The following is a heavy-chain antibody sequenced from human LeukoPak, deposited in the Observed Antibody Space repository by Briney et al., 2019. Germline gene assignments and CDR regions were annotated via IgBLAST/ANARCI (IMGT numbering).Heavy chain of an antibody. CDR3: ARRRGWKQQLVYFDY. J-gene: IGHJ4*02. CDR1: GGSISSYY. Sequence: ASETLSLTCTVSGGSISSYYWSWLRQSPGKGLEWLGYLYHSGTPRYNPSLKSRVTISADTSKNQFFLNLNSTTAADTAVYYCARRRGWKQQLVYFDYWGQGTLATVSS. CDR2: LYHSGTP. D-gene: IGHD6-13*01. V-gene: IGHV4-59*08.